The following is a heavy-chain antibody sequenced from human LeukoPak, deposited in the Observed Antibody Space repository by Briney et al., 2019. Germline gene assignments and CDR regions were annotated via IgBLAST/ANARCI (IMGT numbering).Heavy chain of an antibody. J-gene: IGHJ6*04. CDR2: IIPIFGTA. CDR3: ARSEAAVAYDYYYGMDV. Sequence: SVKVSCKAPGGTFSSYAISWVRQAPGQGLEWMGGIIPIFGTANYAQKFQGRVTITADESTSTAYMELSSLRSEDTAVYYCARSEAAVAYDYYYGMDVWGKGTTVTVSS. V-gene: IGHV1-69*01. CDR1: GGTFSSYA. D-gene: IGHD6-13*01.